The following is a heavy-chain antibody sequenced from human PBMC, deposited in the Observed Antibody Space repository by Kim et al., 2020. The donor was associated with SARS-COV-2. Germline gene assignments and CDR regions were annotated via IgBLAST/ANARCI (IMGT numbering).Heavy chain of an antibody. CDR1: GGSFSGYY. CDR3: ARGGNHFFIDY. Sequence: SETLSLTCAVYGGSFSGYYWSWIRQPPGKGLEWIGEINHSGSTNYNPSLKSRVTISVDTSKNQFSLKLSSVTAADTAVYYCARGGNHFFIDYWGQGTLVTVSS. V-gene: IGHV4-34*01. D-gene: IGHD2-15*01. CDR2: INHSGST. J-gene: IGHJ4*02.